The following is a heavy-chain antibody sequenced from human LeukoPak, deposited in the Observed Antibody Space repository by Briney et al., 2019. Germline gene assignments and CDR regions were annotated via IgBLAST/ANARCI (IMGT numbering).Heavy chain of an antibody. Sequence: PGGSLRLSCAASGFTVSSNYMSWVRQAPGKGLEWVGRIKSKTDGGTTDYAAPVKGRFTISRDDSKNTLYLQMNSLKTEDTAVYYCTPEPYMITFGGVPGADFDYWGQGTLVTVSS. V-gene: IGHV3-15*01. CDR3: TPEPYMITFGGVPGADFDY. D-gene: IGHD3-16*01. J-gene: IGHJ4*02. CDR1: GFTVSSNY. CDR2: IKSKTDGGTT.